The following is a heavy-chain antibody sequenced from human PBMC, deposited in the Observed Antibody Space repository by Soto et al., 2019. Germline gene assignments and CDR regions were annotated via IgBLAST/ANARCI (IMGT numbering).Heavy chain of an antibody. D-gene: IGHD6-13*01. CDR3: ATGVAAAGSHSHSSRYYYYYGMDV. CDR1: GYTLTELS. V-gene: IGHV1-24*01. J-gene: IGHJ6*02. CDR2: FDPEDGET. Sequence: ASVKVSCKVSGYTLTELSMHWVRQAPGKGLEWMGGFDPEDGETIYAQKFQGRATMTEDTSTDTAYMELSSLRSEDTAVYYCATGVAAAGSHSHSSRYYYYYGMDVWGQGTTVTVSS.